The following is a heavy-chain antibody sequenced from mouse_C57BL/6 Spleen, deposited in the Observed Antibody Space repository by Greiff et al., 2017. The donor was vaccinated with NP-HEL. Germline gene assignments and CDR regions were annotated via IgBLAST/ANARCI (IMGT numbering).Heavy chain of an antibody. Sequence: EVNLVESGGDLVKPGGSLKLSCAASGFTFSSYGMSWVRQTPDKRLEWVATISSGGSYTYYPDSVKGRFTISRDNAKNTLYLQMSSLKSEDTAMYYCARHGESYAMDYWGQGTSVTVSS. CDR3: ARHGESYAMDY. J-gene: IGHJ4*01. CDR1: GFTFSSYG. CDR2: ISSGGSYT. V-gene: IGHV5-6*01.